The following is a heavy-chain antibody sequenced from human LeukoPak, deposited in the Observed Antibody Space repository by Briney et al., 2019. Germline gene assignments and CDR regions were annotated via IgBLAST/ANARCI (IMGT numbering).Heavy chain of an antibody. D-gene: IGHD1-1*01. J-gene: IGHJ4*02. V-gene: IGHV3-30-3*01. CDR2: VSYGGSNK. CDR3: ARDRSGPGYHFDY. CDR1: GFTFESYT. Sequence: PGTSLRLSCAASGFTFESYTIHWVRPAPGKGLEGVALVSYGGSNKYYIDTVKGRSTISRDNSMNTLYVQMNSLRHEDTAVYYCARDRSGPGYHFDYWGQGTLVTVSS.